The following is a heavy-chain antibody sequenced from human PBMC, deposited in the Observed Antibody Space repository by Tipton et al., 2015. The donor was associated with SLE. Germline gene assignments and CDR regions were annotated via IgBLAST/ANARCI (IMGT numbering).Heavy chain of an antibody. CDR2: VYHSGSA. CDR1: GVSISSYS. CDR3: ARGEQLAHFGY. J-gene: IGHJ4*02. Sequence: TLSLTCTVSGVSISSYSWNWIRQPPGKGLEWIGYVYHSGSAYYNPSLKSRVTISVDRSRNQFSLRLNSVTAADTAVYYCARGEQLAHFGYWGQGTLVTVSS. V-gene: IGHV4-30-2*01. D-gene: IGHD6-13*01.